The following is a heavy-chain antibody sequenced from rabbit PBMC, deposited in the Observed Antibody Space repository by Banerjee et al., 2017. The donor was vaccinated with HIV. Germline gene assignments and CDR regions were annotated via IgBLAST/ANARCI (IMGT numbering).Heavy chain of an antibody. CDR3: ARGSAYAGAGYAL. D-gene: IGHD4-2*01. CDR1: GFDFSSKLM. CDR2: IYGGSSGST. V-gene: IGHV1S45*01. J-gene: IGHJ6*01. Sequence: QEQLVESGGDLVKPGASLTLTCKASGFDFSSKLMCWVRQAPGKGLEWIACIYGGSSGSTYYASWAKGRFTISKTSSTTVALQMTSLTAADTATCFCARGSAYAGAGYALWGPGTLVTVS.